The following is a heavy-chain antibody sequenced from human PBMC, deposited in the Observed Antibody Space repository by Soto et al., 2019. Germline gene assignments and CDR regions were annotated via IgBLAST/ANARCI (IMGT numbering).Heavy chain of an antibody. CDR1: GYTFTTYG. J-gene: IGHJ4*02. D-gene: IGHD6-13*01. CDR3: ARDNSFSRPPGRSSSWPLEPRFDY. CDR2: ISAYNGNT. Sequence: ASVKVSCKASGYTFTTYGISWVRQAPGQGLEWMGWISAYNGNTNYAQKLQGRVTMTTDTSTSTAYMELRSLRSDDTAVYYCARDNSFSRPPGRSSSWPLEPRFDYWGQGTLVTVSS. V-gene: IGHV1-18*01.